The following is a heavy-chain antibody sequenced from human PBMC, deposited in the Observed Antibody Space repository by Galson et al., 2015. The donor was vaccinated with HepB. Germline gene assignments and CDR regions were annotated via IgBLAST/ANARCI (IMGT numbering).Heavy chain of an antibody. J-gene: IGHJ6*02. CDR2: IYSGGST. V-gene: IGHV3-53*01. D-gene: IGHD3-22*01. CDR1: GFTVSRNY. CDR3: ARRASAGYDSSGYYIYYYGMDV. Sequence: SLRLSCAASGFTVSRNYMSWVRQAPGKGLEWVSVIYSGGSTYYADAVKGRFTISRDNSKNTLYLQMNSLRAEDTAVYYCARRASAGYDSSGYYIYYYGMDVWGQLTTVTVSS.